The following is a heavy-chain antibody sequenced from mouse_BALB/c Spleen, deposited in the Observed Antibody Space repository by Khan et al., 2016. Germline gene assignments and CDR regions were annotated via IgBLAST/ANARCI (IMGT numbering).Heavy chain of an antibody. CDR1: GYSITSGYT. J-gene: IGHJ2*01. V-gene: IGHV3-1*02. Sequence: EVQLQESGPDLVKPSQSLSLTCTVSGYSITSGYTWHWIRQFPRNKLEWMGYIHYSGNTNYNPSFKSRISITRDTSKNQSFLQLNSVTTEDTATYYCAKSPLDYWGQGTTLTVSS. CDR3: AKSPLDY. CDR2: IHYSGNT.